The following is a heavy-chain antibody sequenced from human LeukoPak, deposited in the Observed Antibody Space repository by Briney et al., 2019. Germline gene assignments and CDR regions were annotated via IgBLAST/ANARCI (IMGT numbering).Heavy chain of an antibody. Sequence: SGTLSLTCTVSGDSIRGYYLNWIRQPPGKGLEWIGYIYYSGITNYNPSLKSRVTISLDKSKNQFSLKLSSLTAADTAVYYCAGDGSAWYGWFDPWGQGTLVTVS. CDR3: AGDGSAWYGWFDP. D-gene: IGHD6-13*01. CDR1: GDSIRGYY. J-gene: IGHJ5*02. V-gene: IGHV4-59*13. CDR2: IYYSGIT.